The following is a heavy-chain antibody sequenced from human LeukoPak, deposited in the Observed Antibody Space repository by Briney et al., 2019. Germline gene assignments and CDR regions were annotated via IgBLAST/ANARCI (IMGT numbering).Heavy chain of an antibody. J-gene: IGHJ4*02. D-gene: IGHD3-3*01. Sequence: PSETLSLTCTVSGGSISSSSYCWGWIRQTPGRGLEWIRSIYHSGSTYYNPSLKSRVTISVDTPKNQFSLKLSPVTAADTAVYYCASNSPNDFWSGYRDYWGQGTLVTVSS. CDR2: IYHSGST. CDR1: GGSISSSSYC. CDR3: ASNSPNDFWSGYRDY. V-gene: IGHV4-39*07.